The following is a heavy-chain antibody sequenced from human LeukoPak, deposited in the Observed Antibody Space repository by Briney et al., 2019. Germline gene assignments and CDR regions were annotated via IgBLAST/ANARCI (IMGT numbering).Heavy chain of an antibody. CDR1: GFTVSSNY. J-gene: IGHJ3*02. V-gene: IGHV3-53*01. Sequence: GGSLRLSCAASGFTVSSNYMSWVRQAPGKGLEWVSVIYSGGSTYYADSVKGRFTISRDNSKNTLYLQMNSLRAEDTAVYYCARDGSSSSWTPDAFDIWGQGTMVTVSS. CDR2: IYSGGST. CDR3: ARDGSSSSWTPDAFDI. D-gene: IGHD6-6*01.